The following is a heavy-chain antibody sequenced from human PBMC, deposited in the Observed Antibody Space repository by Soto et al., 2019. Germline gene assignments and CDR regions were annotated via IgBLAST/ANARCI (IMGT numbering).Heavy chain of an antibody. J-gene: IGHJ4*02. Sequence: ASVKVSCTASGYTFTSYYMHWVRQAPGQGLEWMGIINPSGGSTSYAQKFQGRVTMTRDTSTSTVYMELSSLRFEDTAVYYCARDLPNWNYALNYWGQRTQVNASP. CDR1: GYTFTSYY. CDR2: INPSGGST. D-gene: IGHD1-7*01. CDR3: ARDLPNWNYALNY. V-gene: IGHV1-46*01.